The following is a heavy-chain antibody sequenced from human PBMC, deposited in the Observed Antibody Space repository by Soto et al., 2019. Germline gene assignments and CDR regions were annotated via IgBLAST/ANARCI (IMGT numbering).Heavy chain of an antibody. V-gene: IGHV3-66*01. CDR3: AREVVGDCSGGSCYYYYYYMDV. CDR1: GFTVSSNY. CDR2: IYSGGST. D-gene: IGHD2-15*01. Sequence: PGGSLRLSCAASGFTVSSNYMSWVRQAPGKGLEWVSVIYSGGSTYYADSVKGRFTISRDNSKNTLYLQMNSLRAEDTAVYYCAREVVGDCSGGSCYYYYYYMDVWGKGTTVTVSS. J-gene: IGHJ6*03.